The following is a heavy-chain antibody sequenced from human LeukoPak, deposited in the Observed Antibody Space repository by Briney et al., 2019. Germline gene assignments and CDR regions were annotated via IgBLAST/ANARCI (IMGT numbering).Heavy chain of an antibody. Sequence: TFSSYWMSWVRQPPGKGLEWIGSIYYSGSTYYNPSLKSRVTISVDTSKNQFSLKLSSVTAADTAVYYCARVPTVTFFDYWGQGTLVTVSS. CDR3: ARVPTVTFFDY. CDR1: TFSSYW. J-gene: IGHJ4*02. CDR2: IYYSGST. D-gene: IGHD4-17*01. V-gene: IGHV4-39*01.